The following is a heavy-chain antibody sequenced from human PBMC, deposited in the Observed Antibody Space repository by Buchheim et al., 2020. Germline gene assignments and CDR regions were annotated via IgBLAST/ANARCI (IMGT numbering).Heavy chain of an antibody. J-gene: IGHJ4*02. CDR3: ASTHVDIVATITDY. Sequence: QVQLQESGPGLVKPSQTLSLTCTVSGGSISSGSYYWSWIRQPAGKGLEWIGRIYTSGSTNYNPSLKSRVTISVETSKNQFSLKLNSVTAADTAVYYCASTHVDIVATITDYWGQGTL. CDR2: IYTSGST. D-gene: IGHD5-12*01. V-gene: IGHV4-61*02. CDR1: GGSISSGSYY.